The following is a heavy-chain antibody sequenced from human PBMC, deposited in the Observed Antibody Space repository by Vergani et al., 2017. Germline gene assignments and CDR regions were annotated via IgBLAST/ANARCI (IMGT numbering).Heavy chain of an antibody. J-gene: IGHJ6*03. V-gene: IGHV1-69*02. CDR1: GGTFSSYT. Sequence: QVQLVQSGAEVKKPGSSVKVSCKASGGTFSSYTISWVRQAPGQGLEWMGRIIPILGIANYAQKFQGRVTITADKSTSTAYMELSSLRSEDTAVYYCASIGPGRQGYYYYMDVWGKGTTVTVSS. CDR3: ASIGPGRQGYYYYMDV. CDR2: IIPILGIA. D-gene: IGHD1-1*01.